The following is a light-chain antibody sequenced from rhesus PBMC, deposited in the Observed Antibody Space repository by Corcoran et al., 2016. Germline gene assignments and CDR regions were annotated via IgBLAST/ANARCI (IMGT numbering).Light chain of an antibody. J-gene: IGLJ2*01. CDR1: SSDIGGYNY. Sequence: QAALTQPRSVSGSPGQSVTISCTGTSSDIGGYNYVSWYQQHPGTAPKLMISEVSKRPSGVSDRFSGSKSGNTASLTISGLQAEDEADYYCSSYAGSNTFVLFGGGTRLTVL. CDR3: SSYAGSNTFVL. V-gene: IGLV2-32*02. CDR2: EVS.